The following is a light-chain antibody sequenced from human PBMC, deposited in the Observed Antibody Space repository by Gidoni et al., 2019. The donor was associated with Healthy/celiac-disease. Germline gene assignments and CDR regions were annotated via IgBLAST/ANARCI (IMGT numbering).Light chain of an antibody. V-gene: IGKV1-39*01. CDR1: QSISSY. CDR2: AAS. Sequence: DIQMTQSPSSLSASVGDRVTITGRASQSISSYLNWYQQKPGKAPKLLIYAASSLQSGVPSRFSGSGSGTDFTLTISSLQPEDFATYYGQQSYSTPITFXXXTRLEIK. CDR3: QQSYSTPIT. J-gene: IGKJ5*01.